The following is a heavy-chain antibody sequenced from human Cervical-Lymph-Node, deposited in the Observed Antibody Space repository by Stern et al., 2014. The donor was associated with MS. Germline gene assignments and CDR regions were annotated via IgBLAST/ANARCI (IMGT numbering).Heavy chain of an antibody. CDR1: EYTHNNYL. CDR2: INPSGAT. J-gene: IGHJ6*02. Sequence: QDQLVQSGSEVKKPGASVKVSCKASEYTHNNYLIHWVRQAPGQRPDWMGVINPSGATNYAQKVQDRVTMTTDASTSTFYMELSRLRSEDTVVYYCAVRYCSGGRCYSVPDVWGQGTTVIVSS. D-gene: IGHD2-15*01. V-gene: IGHV1-46*02. CDR3: AVRYCSGGRCYSVPDV.